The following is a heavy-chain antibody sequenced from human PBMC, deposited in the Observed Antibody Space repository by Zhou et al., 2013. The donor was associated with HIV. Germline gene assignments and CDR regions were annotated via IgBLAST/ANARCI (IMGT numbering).Heavy chain of an antibody. CDR3: ARGGVRTVVNNYYYGMDV. CDR2: INPNSGGT. Sequence: QVQLVQSGAEVKKPGASVRVSCKASGYTFTGYYMHWVRQAPGQGLEWMGWINPNSGGTNYAQKFQGRVTMTRDTSISTAYMELSRLRSDDTAVYYCARGGVRTVVNNYYYGMDVWGQGTTVTVSS. CDR1: GYTFTGYY. J-gene: IGHJ6*02. D-gene: IGHD2-15*01. V-gene: IGHV1-2*02.